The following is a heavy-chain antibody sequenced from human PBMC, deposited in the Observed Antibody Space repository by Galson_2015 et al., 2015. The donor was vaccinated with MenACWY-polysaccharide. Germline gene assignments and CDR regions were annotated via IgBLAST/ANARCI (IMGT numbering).Heavy chain of an antibody. CDR1: GFTFTTYT. Sequence: SLRLSCAASGFTFTTYTINWVRQAPGQGLEWVSSISGTATIYYADSVKGRFTISRDNAKNSLYLQMNSLRADDAAVYYCAKGRAPSTYYGMDVWGQGTTVTVSS. V-gene: IGHV3-48*01. D-gene: IGHD2-2*01. J-gene: IGHJ6*02. CDR3: AKGRAPSTYYGMDV. CDR2: ISGTATI.